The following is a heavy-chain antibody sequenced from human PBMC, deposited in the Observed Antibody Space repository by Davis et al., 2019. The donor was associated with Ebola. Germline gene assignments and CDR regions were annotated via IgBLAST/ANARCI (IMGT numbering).Heavy chain of an antibody. Sequence: PGGSLRLSCEASGFTFSSYAMHWVRQAPGKGLEHVSALSTNGGSTYYADSVKGRFTISRDNSKNTLYLQMGSLRGEDMAVYYCARDDGHNFVLGGPDYWGQGILVIVSS. D-gene: IGHD5-24*01. J-gene: IGHJ4*02. CDR3: ARDDGHNFVLGGPDY. V-gene: IGHV3-64*02. CDR2: LSTNGGST. CDR1: GFTFSSYA.